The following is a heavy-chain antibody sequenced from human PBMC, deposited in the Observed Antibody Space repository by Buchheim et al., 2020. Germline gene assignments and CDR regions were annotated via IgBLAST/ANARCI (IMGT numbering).Heavy chain of an antibody. J-gene: IGHJ4*02. V-gene: IGHV3-74*01. CDR3: VRDMYGSGDY. D-gene: IGHD3-10*01. CDR1: GFPFSIYW. CDR2: INREGTTT. Sequence: EVQLVESGGGLVQPGGSLRLSCSAPGFPFSIYWMHWVRQAPGKGLAWVSHINREGTTTNYADSVSGRLTLYRDNGKNTLSLQMNNLRAEDTAVYYCVRDMYGSGDYWGQGTL.